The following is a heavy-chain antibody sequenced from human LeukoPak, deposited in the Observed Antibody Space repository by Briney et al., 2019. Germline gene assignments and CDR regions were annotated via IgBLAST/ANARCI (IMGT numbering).Heavy chain of an antibody. D-gene: IGHD2-2*01. CDR1: GGSISSGSYY. CDR2: IYTSGST. J-gene: IGHJ4*02. Sequence: SETLSLTCTVSGGSISSGSYYWSWIRQPAGKELEWIGRIYTSGSTNYNPSLKSRVTISVDTSKNQFSLKLSSVTAADTAVYYCARDIVVVPAAINYFDYWGQGTLVTVSS. CDR3: ARDIVVVPAAINYFDY. V-gene: IGHV4-61*02.